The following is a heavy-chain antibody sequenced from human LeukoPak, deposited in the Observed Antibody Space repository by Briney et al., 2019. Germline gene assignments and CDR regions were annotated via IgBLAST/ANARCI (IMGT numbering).Heavy chain of an antibody. CDR3: ARHHYYDSSGYYYYFDY. D-gene: IGHD3-22*01. J-gene: IGHJ4*02. CDR1: GDSTSNFY. Sequence: SETLSLTCTVSGDSTSNFYWNWIRQSPGKGLEWIGNIYYSGSTNYNPSLKSRVTISVDTSKNQFSLKLSSVTAADTAVYYCARHHYYDSSGYYYYFDYWGQGTLVTVSS. CDR2: IYYSGST. V-gene: IGHV4-59*08.